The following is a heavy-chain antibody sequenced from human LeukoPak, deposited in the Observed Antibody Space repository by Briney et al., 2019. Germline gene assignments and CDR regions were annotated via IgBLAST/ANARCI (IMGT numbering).Heavy chain of an antibody. D-gene: IGHD3-9*01. CDR2: IRYDGSNK. CDR1: GFTFSSYG. CDR3: AKGCRDGGRANFDWLFDYFDY. V-gene: IGHV3-30*02. Sequence: PGGSLRLSCAASGFTFSSYGMHWVRQAPGKGLEWVAFIRYDGSNKYYADSVKGRFTISRDNSKNTLYLQMNSLRAEDTAVYYCAKGCRDGGRANFDWLFDYFDYWGQGTLVTVSS. J-gene: IGHJ4*02.